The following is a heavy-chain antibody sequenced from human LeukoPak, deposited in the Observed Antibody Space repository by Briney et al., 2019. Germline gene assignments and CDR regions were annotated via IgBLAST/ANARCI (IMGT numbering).Heavy chain of an antibody. CDR1: GGSISSGSYY. CDR2: VYSSGGT. J-gene: IGHJ4*02. V-gene: IGHV4-61*02. CDR3: ARDLSDDSSGYSYYFDY. D-gene: IGHD3-22*01. Sequence: PSETLSLTCTVSGGSISSGSYYWSWIRQPAGKGLEWIGRVYSSGGTTYNPSLKSRVTISLDTSKNHFSMKLISVTAADTAVYYCARDLSDDSSGYSYYFDYWGQGTLVTVSS.